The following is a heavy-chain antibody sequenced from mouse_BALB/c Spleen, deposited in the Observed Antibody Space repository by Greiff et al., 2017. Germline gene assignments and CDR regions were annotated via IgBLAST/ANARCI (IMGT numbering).Heavy chain of an antibody. CDR2: IRNKGNGYTT. CDR1: GFSFTGYY. CDR3: AKDRGNYAMDY. Sequence: EVKVMESGGGLVQPGGSLRLSCATSGFSFTGYYMSWVRQPPGKGLEWLGFIRNKGNGYTTEYSASVKGRFTISRDNSQSILYLQMHTLRAEYSATEYCAKDRGNYAMDYWGQGTSVTVSS. J-gene: IGHJ4*01. V-gene: IGHV7-3*02.